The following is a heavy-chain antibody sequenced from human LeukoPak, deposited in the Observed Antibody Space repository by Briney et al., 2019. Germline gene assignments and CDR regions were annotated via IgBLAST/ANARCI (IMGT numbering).Heavy chain of an antibody. J-gene: IGHJ2*01. Sequence: SETLSLTCAVYGGSFSGYYWSWIRQPPGKGLEWIGEINHSGSTNYNPSLKSRVTISVDTSKNQFSLKLSPVTAADTAVYYCARWGYGGNSGVGWYFDLWGRGTLVTVSS. CDR3: ARWGYGGNSGVGWYFDL. V-gene: IGHV4-34*01. CDR2: INHSGST. D-gene: IGHD4-23*01. CDR1: GGSFSGYY.